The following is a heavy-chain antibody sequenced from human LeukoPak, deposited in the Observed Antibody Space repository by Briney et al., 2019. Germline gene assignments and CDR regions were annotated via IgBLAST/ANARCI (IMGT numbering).Heavy chain of an antibody. CDR3: ARDRDSSGYYDWFDP. V-gene: IGHV3-74*01. CDR1: GFTFSSYW. CDR2: INSDGSST. D-gene: IGHD3-22*01. Sequence: GGSLRLSCAASGFTFSSYWMHWVRQAPGKGLVWVSRINSDGSSTGYADSVKGRFTISRDNAKNTLYLQMNSLRAEDTAVYYCARDRDSSGYYDWFDPWGQGTLVTVSS. J-gene: IGHJ5*02.